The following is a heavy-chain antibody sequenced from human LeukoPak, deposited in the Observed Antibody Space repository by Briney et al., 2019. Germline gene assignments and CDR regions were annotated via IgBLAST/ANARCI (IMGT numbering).Heavy chain of an antibody. Sequence: ASVKASCKASGYTFTSYGISWVRQAPGQGPEWMGWISAYNGNTNYAQKLQGRVTMTTDTSTSTAYMELRSLRSDDTAVYYCARGSITIFGVVTFRAHFDYWGQGTLVTVSS. CDR2: ISAYNGNT. CDR3: ARGSITIFGVVTFRAHFDY. CDR1: GYTFTSYG. D-gene: IGHD3-3*01. V-gene: IGHV1-18*01. J-gene: IGHJ4*02.